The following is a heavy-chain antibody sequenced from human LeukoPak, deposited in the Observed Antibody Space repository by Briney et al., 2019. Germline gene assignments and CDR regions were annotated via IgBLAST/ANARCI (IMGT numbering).Heavy chain of an antibody. CDR1: GFSLSTSGVG. J-gene: IGHJ3*02. V-gene: IGHV2-5*01. Sequence: ASGPTLVNPTQTLTLTCTFSGFSLSTSGVGVGWIRQPPGKALEWLALIYWNDDKRYSPSLKSRLTITKDTSKNQVVLTMTNMDPVDTATYYCAHRRLSSSWPHDAFDIWGQGTMVTVSS. D-gene: IGHD6-13*01. CDR3: AHRRLSSSWPHDAFDI. CDR2: IYWNDDK.